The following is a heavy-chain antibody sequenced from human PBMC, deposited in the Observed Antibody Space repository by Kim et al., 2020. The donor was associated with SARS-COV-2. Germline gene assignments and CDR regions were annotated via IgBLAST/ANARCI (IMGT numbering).Heavy chain of an antibody. J-gene: IGHJ2*01. CDR3: TRPYSSQTKTDWYFDL. Sequence: GGSLRLSCAASGFTFSGSAMHWVRQASGKGLEWVGRIRSKANSYATAYAASVKGRFTISRDDSKNTAYLQMNSLKTEDTAVYYCTRPYSSQTKTDWYFDLWGRGTLVTVSS. CDR1: GFTFSGSA. D-gene: IGHD6-13*01. CDR2: IRSKANSYAT. V-gene: IGHV3-73*01.